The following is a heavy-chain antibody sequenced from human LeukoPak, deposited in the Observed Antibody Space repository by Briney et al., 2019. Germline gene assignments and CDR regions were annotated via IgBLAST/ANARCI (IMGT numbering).Heavy chain of an antibody. D-gene: IGHD5-18*01. V-gene: IGHV3-23*01. CDR2: ISGSGSGT. CDR3: AKDFYPIYSYATLNDY. J-gene: IGHJ4*02. CDR1: GFTFSSYA. Sequence: GGSLRLSCAASGFTFSSYAMSWVRQAPGKGLEWVSAISGSGSGTYYADSVKGRFTISRDNSKNTLYLQMNSLRAEDTAVYYCAKDFYPIYSYATLNDYWGQGTLVTVSS.